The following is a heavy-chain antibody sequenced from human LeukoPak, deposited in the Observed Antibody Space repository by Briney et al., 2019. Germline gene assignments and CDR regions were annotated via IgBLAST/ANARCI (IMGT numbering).Heavy chain of an antibody. D-gene: IGHD1-26*01. J-gene: IGHJ4*02. CDR1: GFPISSGSGYY. Sequence: KPSETLSLTCTVSGFPISSGSGYYWGWIRQPPGRGLEWIGSIHHSGSTYNNPSLKSRVTISVDTSKTQFSLRLSSVTAADTAVYYCARGGGVVGATTWNYWGQGTLVTVSS. V-gene: IGHV4-38-2*02. CDR3: ARGGGVVGATTWNY. CDR2: IHHSGST.